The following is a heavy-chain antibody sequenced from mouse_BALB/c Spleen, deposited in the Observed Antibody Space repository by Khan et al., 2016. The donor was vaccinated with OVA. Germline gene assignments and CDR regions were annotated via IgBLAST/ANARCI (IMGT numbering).Heavy chain of an antibody. Sequence: VQLKESGPELVKPGASVKISCKASGYSFAGYFMNWVKQSHGKSLEWIGRINPYNGDTFYNQKFKGKATLTVDKSSGTAHMELLSLTSEDSAVYYCGRGSYFYYFDYWGQGTTLTVSA. J-gene: IGHJ2*01. CDR3: GRGSYFYYFDY. V-gene: IGHV1-37*01. D-gene: IGHD1-1*01. CDR2: INPYNGDT. CDR1: GYSFAGYF.